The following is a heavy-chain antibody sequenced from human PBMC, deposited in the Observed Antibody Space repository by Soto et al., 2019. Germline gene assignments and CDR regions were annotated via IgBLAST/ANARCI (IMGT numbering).Heavy chain of an antibody. Sequence: GGSLRLSCAASGFTFSSYAMHWVRQAPGKGLEWVAVISYDGSNKYYAGSVKGRVTISRDNSKNTLYLQMNSLRAEDTAVYYCARVFVLVTAAMEGGYGMDVWGQGTTVTVSS. CDR3: ARVFVLVTAAMEGGYGMDV. CDR1: GFTFSSYA. V-gene: IGHV3-30-3*01. D-gene: IGHD2-2*01. J-gene: IGHJ6*02. CDR2: ISYDGSNK.